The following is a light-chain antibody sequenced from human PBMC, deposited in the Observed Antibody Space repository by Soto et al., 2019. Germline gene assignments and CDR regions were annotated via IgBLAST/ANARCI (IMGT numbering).Light chain of an antibody. CDR2: GAS. V-gene: IGKV1-27*01. Sequence: DIQMTQSPSSLSASVGDRVTITCRASQGISSYLAWYQQKPGKVPKLLIYGASSLQSGVPSRFSGSGSGTDFTLTISSLQPEEVASYYCQKYNSAPRTFGQGTKVEIK. CDR3: QKYNSAPRT. CDR1: QGISSY. J-gene: IGKJ1*01.